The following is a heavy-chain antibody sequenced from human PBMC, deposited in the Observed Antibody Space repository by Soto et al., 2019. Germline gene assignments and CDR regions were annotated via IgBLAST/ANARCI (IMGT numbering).Heavy chain of an antibody. CDR1: GGTFSSYA. V-gene: IGHV1-69*06. Sequence: SVKVSCKASGGTFSSYAISWVRQAPGQGLEWMGGIIPIFGTANYAQKFQGRVTITADKSTSTAYMELSSLRSEDTAVYYCARDENHSSGYSDWFDPWGQGTLVTVSS. D-gene: IGHD3-22*01. CDR3: ARDENHSSGYSDWFDP. CDR2: IIPIFGTA. J-gene: IGHJ5*02.